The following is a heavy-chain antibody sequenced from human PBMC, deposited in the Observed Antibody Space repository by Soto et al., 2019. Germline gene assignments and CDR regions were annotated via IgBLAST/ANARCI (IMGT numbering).Heavy chain of an antibody. CDR1: GFTFSSYS. Sequence: GGSLRLSCAASGFTFSSYSMNWVRQAPGKGLEWVSYISSSSSTIYYADSVKGRFTISRDNAKNSLYLQMNSLRAEDTAVYYCARVGNYGDYADAFDIWGQGTMVT. CDR2: ISSSSSTI. D-gene: IGHD4-17*01. V-gene: IGHV3-48*01. CDR3: ARVGNYGDYADAFDI. J-gene: IGHJ3*02.